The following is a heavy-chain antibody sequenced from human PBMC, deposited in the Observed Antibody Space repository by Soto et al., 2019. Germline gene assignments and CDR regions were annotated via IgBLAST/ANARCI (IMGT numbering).Heavy chain of an antibody. CDR2: ISGSGGHT. CDR1: GISFSTYA. CDR3: AKEGSYMGGAFDI. J-gene: IGHJ3*02. Sequence: LRLSCTPSGISFSTYAMSWVRQAPGKGLEWVSGISGSGGHTYYADSVKGRFTISRDSSKNTLYLQMNSLRAEDTAVYYCAKEGSYMGGAFDIWGPGTMVTVSS. V-gene: IGHV3-23*01. D-gene: IGHD3-16*01.